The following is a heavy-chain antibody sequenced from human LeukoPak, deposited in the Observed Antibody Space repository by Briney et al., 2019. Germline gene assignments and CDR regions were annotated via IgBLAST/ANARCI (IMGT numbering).Heavy chain of an antibody. CDR3: ARDYDFWSGYDNWFDP. Sequence: GASVRVSCKAPGYIFTSYAISWVRQAPGQWLEWMGWSSAYNGNTNYAQKLQGRVTMTTDTSTSTAYMELRSLRSDDTAVYYCARDYDFWSGYDNWFDPWGQGTLVTVSS. V-gene: IGHV1-18*01. J-gene: IGHJ5*02. CDR1: GYIFTSYA. CDR2: SSAYNGNT. D-gene: IGHD3-3*01.